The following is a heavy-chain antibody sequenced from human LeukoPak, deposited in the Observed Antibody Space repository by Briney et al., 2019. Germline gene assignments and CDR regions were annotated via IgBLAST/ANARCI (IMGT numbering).Heavy chain of an antibody. CDR2: IWDDGSSK. D-gene: IGHD1-26*01. CDR1: GFTFSSYG. CDR3: AKPTRGSGSFLIDF. Sequence: PGGSLRLSCAASGFTFSSYGMHWARQAPGKGLEWVAVIWDDGSSKYYGDSVKGRFTISRDNSKNTLYLQMNSLRAEDTAVYYCAKPTRGSGSFLIDFWGQGTLVTVFS. J-gene: IGHJ4*02. V-gene: IGHV3-33*06.